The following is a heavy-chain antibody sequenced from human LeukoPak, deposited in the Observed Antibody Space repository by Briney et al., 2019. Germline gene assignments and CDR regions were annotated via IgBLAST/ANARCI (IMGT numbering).Heavy chain of an antibody. Sequence: PGGSLRLSCAAPGFTFSSYGMHWVRQAPGKGLEWVAFIRYDGSNKYYADSVKGRFTISRDNSKNTLYLQMNSLRAEDTAVYYCAKDHYYGSGSSYFDYWGQGTLVTVSS. CDR1: GFTFSSYG. D-gene: IGHD3-10*01. V-gene: IGHV3-30*02. CDR3: AKDHYYGSGSSYFDY. CDR2: IRYDGSNK. J-gene: IGHJ4*02.